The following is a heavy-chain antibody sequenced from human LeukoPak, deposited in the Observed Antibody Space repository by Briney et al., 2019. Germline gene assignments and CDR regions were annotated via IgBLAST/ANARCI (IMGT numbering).Heavy chain of an antibody. CDR2: IIPIFGTA. CDR3: WRDLFSEDGYNYALGY. Sequence: SVKVSCKASGGTLSSYAISWVRQPPGQGLEWMGGIIPIFGTAHYAQKFQGRVTITTHESTSTAYMALNRLRSEDTAVYYLWRDLFSEDGYNYALGYSGEGALVTASS. V-gene: IGHV1-69*05. D-gene: IGHD5-24*01. J-gene: IGHJ4*02. CDR1: GGTLSSYA.